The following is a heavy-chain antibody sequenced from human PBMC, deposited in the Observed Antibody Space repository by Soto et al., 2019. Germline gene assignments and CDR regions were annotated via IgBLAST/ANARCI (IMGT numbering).Heavy chain of an antibody. CDR1: GGSISSYY. J-gene: IGHJ4*02. D-gene: IGHD6-19*01. CDR2: IYYSGST. Sequence: LSLTCTVSGGSISSYYWSWIRQPPGKGLEWIGYIYYSGSTNYNPSLKSRVTISVDTSKNQFSLKLSSVTAADTAVYYCARDSGSGWLTFDYWGQGTLVTVSS. V-gene: IGHV4-59*01. CDR3: ARDSGSGWLTFDY.